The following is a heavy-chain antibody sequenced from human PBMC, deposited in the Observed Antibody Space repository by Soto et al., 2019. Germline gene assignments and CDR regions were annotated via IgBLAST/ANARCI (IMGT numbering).Heavy chain of an antibody. Sequence: EVQLVETGGGLIQPGGSLRLSCAASGLTVSSNYMSWVRQAPGKGLEWVALLYSDGTTYYEDSLSLKGRFTISRDDSKNTLYLQMNSLRAEDTAIYYCSRQDVTESDYYGLDVWGQGTTVVVSS. V-gene: IGHV3-53*02. CDR2: LYSDGTT. CDR3: SRQDVTESDYYGLDV. J-gene: IGHJ6*02. CDR1: GLTVSSNY. D-gene: IGHD3-10*01.